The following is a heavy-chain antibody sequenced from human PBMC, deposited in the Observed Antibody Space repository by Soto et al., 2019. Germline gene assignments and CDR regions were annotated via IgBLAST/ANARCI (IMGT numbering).Heavy chain of an antibody. CDR2: ISGSGGST. D-gene: IGHD2-2*01. CDR3: AKDEIVVVPAAALNWFDP. Sequence: GGSPRLSCAASGFTFSSYAMSWVRQAPGKGLEWVSAISGSGGSTYYADSVKGRFTISRDNSKNTLYLQMNSLRAEDTAVYYCAKDEIVVVPAAALNWFDPWGQGTLVTVSS. V-gene: IGHV3-23*01. CDR1: GFTFSSYA. J-gene: IGHJ5*02.